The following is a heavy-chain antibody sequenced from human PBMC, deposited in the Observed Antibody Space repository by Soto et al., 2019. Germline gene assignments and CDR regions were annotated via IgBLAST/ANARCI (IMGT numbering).Heavy chain of an antibody. J-gene: IGHJ4*02. Sequence: SVKVSCKASGGTFSSYTISWVRQAPGQGLEWMGRIIPFLGNTNYAQKFQGRVTMSIDTSTRPVSLELTSLKFDDAAVYYCARGFIPENYWGQGTRVTVSS. D-gene: IGHD2-2*01. CDR1: GGTFSSYT. V-gene: IGHV1-69*08. CDR3: ARGFIPENY. CDR2: IIPFLGNT.